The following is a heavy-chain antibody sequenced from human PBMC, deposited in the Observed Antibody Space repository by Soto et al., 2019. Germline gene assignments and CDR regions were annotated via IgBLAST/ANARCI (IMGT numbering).Heavy chain of an antibody. CDR3: AREVGSSSSGQYYYYYYMDV. CDR2: IYYSGST. D-gene: IGHD6-6*01. CDR1: GGSISSYY. V-gene: IGHV4-59*01. Sequence: QVQLQESGPGLVKPSETLSLTCTVSGGSISSYYWSWIQQPPGKGLEWIGHIYYSGSTNYNPSLKSRVTISVDTSKNQFSLKLSSVTAADTAVYYCAREVGSSSSGQYYYYYYMDVWGKGTTVTVSS. J-gene: IGHJ6*03.